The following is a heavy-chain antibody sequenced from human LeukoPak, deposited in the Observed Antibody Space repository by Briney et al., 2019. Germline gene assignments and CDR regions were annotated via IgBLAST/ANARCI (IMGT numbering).Heavy chain of an antibody. Sequence: GGSLRLSCAASGFTFSSCSMNWVRQAPRKGLRRVSSISSSSSYISYADSAKGRFTISRDDTKNSLYLQMNSLRAEDTGVYYCARGPWELPAMDVWGQGTTGTASS. J-gene: IGHJ6*02. CDR1: GFTFSSCS. CDR3: ARGPWELPAMDV. V-gene: IGHV3-21*01. CDR2: ISSSSSYI. D-gene: IGHD1-26*01.